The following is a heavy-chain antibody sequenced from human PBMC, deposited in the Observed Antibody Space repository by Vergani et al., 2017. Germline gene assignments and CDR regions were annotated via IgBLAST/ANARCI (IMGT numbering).Heavy chain of an antibody. CDR1: GFTFSSYS. CDR2: ISSSSSYI. V-gene: IGHV3-21*01. Sequence: EVQLVESGGGLVKPGGSLRLSCAASGFTFSSYSMNWVRQAPGKGLEWVSSISSSSSYIYYADSVKGRFTISRDNAKNSLYLQMNSLIAEDTAVYYCASRRKRYCSSTSCYTGENWFDPWGQGALVTVSS. CDR3: ASRRKRYCSSTSCYTGENWFDP. D-gene: IGHD2-2*02. J-gene: IGHJ5*02.